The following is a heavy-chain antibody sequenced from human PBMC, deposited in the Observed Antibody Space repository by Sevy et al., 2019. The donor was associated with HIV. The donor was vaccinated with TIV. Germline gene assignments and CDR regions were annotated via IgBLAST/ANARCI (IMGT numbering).Heavy chain of an antibody. J-gene: IGHJ3*02. D-gene: IGHD3-9*01. Sequence: SETLSLTCTVSGYSISSAYSWGWIRQPPGKGLEWIANIYHDGSTYYNPSLNSRVTISIDASKNQFSLKLSSVTAADTAVYYCSSFGRLIIINDDTFEIWGQGTMVTVSS. V-gene: IGHV4-38-2*02. CDR3: SSFGRLIIINDDTFEI. CDR1: GYSISSAYS. CDR2: IYHDGST.